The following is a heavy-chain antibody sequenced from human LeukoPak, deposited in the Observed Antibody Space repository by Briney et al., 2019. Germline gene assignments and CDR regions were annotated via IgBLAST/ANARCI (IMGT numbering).Heavy chain of an antibody. Sequence: GESLKISCKGSGYSFTSYWIGWARQMPGKGLEWMGIIYPGDSDTRYSPSFQGQVTVSADKSISTDYLQWSSLKASDTAMYYCARQGDYDFWSGYYPFDYWGQGTLVTVSS. CDR3: ARQGDYDFWSGYYPFDY. V-gene: IGHV5-51*01. CDR2: IYPGDSDT. CDR1: GYSFTSYW. D-gene: IGHD3-3*01. J-gene: IGHJ4*02.